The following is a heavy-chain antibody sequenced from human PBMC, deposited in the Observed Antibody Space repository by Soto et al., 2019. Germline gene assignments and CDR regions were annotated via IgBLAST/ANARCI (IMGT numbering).Heavy chain of an antibody. J-gene: IGHJ4*02. CDR3: ARDQPGYSYGYGLGY. CDR2: IRSSPPTI. Sequence: AGGSLRLSCVASGFTFSSYSMNWVRQTPGKGLEWIAYIRSSPPTIYYADSVKGRFTISRDNAENSLYLQMNSLRAEDTAVYYCARDQPGYSYGYGLGYWGQGTLVTVSS. V-gene: IGHV3-48*01. CDR1: GFTFSSYS. D-gene: IGHD5-18*01.